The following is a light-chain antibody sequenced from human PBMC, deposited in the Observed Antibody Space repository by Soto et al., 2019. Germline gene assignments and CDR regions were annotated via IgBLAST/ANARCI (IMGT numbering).Light chain of an antibody. J-gene: IGLJ1*01. Sequence: QSVLTQHASVSGSPGQSITISCTGTSSDVGSHNLVSWYQQHPGKAPQLMIYEVSKRPSGVSNRFSGSKSGNTASLTISGLQAEDEADYYCCSYAGSSTYVFGTGTKVTVL. CDR1: SSDVGSHNL. CDR2: EVS. CDR3: CSYAGSSTYV. V-gene: IGLV2-23*02.